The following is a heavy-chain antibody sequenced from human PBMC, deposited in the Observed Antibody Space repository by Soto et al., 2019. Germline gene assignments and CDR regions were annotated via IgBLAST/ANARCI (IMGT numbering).Heavy chain of an antibody. J-gene: IGHJ6*02. V-gene: IGHV4-61*02. CDR1: GGSISSGGYY. D-gene: IGHD2-8*01. Sequence: SETLSLTCTVSGGSISSGGYYWSWIRQPAGKGLDWIGRLYTSGNTDYNPSLKGRVTMSLDTSKNQFSLKVNSVTAADTAVYYCARDGVGPHGMDVWGQGTTVTVS. CDR3: ARDGVGPHGMDV. CDR2: LYTSGNT.